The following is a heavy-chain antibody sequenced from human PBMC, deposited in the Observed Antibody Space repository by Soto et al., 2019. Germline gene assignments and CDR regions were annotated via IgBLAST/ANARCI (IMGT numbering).Heavy chain of an antibody. J-gene: IGHJ4*02. D-gene: IGHD3-10*01. V-gene: IGHV3-11*01. Sequence: QVQLVESGGGLVKAGGSLRLSCAASGFSFSDHYMTWIRQAPGKGLEWVSYISGSGSTIYYADSVKGRFTVSRNNAKNSRYLQLNSLRAEDTAVYYCASDPYYYASDYWGQGTLVTVSS. CDR2: ISGSGSTI. CDR1: GFSFSDHY. CDR3: ASDPYYYASDY.